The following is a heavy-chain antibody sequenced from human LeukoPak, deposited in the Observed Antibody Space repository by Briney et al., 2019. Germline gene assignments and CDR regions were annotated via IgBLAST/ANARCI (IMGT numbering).Heavy chain of an antibody. CDR2: ISYDGGET. Sequence: PGGSLRLSCAASGFTFIRSGMHWVRQAPGKGLEWVAFISYDGGETCHADSVKGPFSLSRDKSKKTLYLQINSPTAEGTDMYFCAIVHEMTVCGTRGSAFDYWGEGTLVTIS. J-gene: IGHJ4*02. CDR1: GFTFIRSG. D-gene: IGHD2-15*01. CDR3: AIVHEMTVCGTRGSAFDY. V-gene: IGHV3-30*02.